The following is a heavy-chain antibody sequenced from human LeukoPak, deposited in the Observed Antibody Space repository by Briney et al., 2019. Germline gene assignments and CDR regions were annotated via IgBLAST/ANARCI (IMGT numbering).Heavy chain of an antibody. CDR3: ARGPRTYYYGSGSEVDVLGMDV. V-gene: IGHV4-31*03. Sequence: PSQTLSLTCTVSGGSISSGGYYWSWIRQHPGKGLEWIGYIYYSGSTYYNPSLKSRVTISVDTSKNQFSLKLSSVTAADTAVYYCARGPRTYYYGSGSEVDVLGMDVWGQGTTVTVSS. CDR1: GGSISSGGYY. CDR2: IYYSGST. J-gene: IGHJ6*02. D-gene: IGHD3-10*01.